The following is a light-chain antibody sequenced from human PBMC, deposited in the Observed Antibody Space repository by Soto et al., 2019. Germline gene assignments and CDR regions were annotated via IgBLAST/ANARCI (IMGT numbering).Light chain of an antibody. CDR3: QQRYSTPIT. CDR2: AAS. V-gene: IGKV1-39*01. CDR1: QSISSY. J-gene: IGKJ5*01. Sequence: DIQMTQSPSSLSASVGDRVTITCRASQSISSYLNWYQQKPGKAPKLLIYAASSLQSGVPSRFSGSGSGTDFTLTISSLQPEDFATYYCQQRYSTPITCGQGTRLEI.